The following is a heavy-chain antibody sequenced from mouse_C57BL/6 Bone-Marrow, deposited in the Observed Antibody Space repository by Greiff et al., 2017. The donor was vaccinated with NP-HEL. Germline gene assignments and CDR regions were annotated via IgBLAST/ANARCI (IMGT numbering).Heavy chain of an antibody. CDR1: GYTFTSYW. CDR2: IDPNGGGT. CDR3: ARSEGTVVDYWYFDV. V-gene: IGHV1-72*01. D-gene: IGHD1-1*01. Sequence: QVQLQQPGAELVKPGASVKLSCKASGYTFTSYWMNWVRQRPGRGLEWIGRIDPNGGGTKYNEKFKSKATLTVDKPSSTAYMQLSSLTSEDSAVYYCARSEGTVVDYWYFDVWGTGTTVTVSS. J-gene: IGHJ1*03.